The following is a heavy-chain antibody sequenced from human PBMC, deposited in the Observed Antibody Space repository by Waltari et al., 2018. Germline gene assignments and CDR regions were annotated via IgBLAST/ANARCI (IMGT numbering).Heavy chain of an antibody. D-gene: IGHD1-26*01. J-gene: IGHJ3*02. CDR1: GGSISSYY. CDR2: IYYSGST. Sequence: QVQLQESGPGLVKPSETLSLTCTVSGGSISSYYWSWIRQPPGKGLEWIGYIYYSGSTNYNPSRKSRVTISVDTSKNQFSLKLSSVTAADTAVYYCARSPRVVGANTGAFDIWGQGTMVTVSS. V-gene: IGHV4-59*01. CDR3: ARSPRVVGANTGAFDI.